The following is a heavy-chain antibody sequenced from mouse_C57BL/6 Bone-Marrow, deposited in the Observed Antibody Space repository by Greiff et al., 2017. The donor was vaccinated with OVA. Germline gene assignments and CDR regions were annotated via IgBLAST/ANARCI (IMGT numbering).Heavy chain of an antibody. CDR3: THDGNVIYLRF. CDR2: IAPSDSYI. V-gene: IGHV1-59*01. CDR1: GYTFTNYW. J-gene: IGHJ2*02. Sequence: VQLQQSGAELVRPGTSVKLSCKASGYTFTNYWMHWVKQRPGQGLEWIGVIAPSDSYINYNQKFKGRATLTVDTSSSTAYMHLSSLTSEGSAVYYCTHDGNVIYLRFWGQGTSLTVSS. D-gene: IGHD1-1*01.